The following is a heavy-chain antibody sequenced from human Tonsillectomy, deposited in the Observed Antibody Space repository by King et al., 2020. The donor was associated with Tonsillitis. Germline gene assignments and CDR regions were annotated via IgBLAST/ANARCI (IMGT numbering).Heavy chain of an antibody. J-gene: IGHJ2*01. CDR3: ARGTVTTSWYWYFDL. CDR2: ISSSSSTI. Sequence: VQLVESGGGLVQPGGSLRLSCAASGFTFSSYSMNWVRQAPGKGLEWVSYISSSSSTIYYADSVKGRFTISRDNAENSLYLQMHSLRAEDTAVYYCARGTVTTSWYWYFDLWGRGTLVTVSS. V-gene: IGHV3-48*01. CDR1: GFTFSSYS. D-gene: IGHD4-17*01.